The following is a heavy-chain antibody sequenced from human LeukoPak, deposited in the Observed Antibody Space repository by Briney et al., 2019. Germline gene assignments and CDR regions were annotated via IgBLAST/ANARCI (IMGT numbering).Heavy chain of an antibody. V-gene: IGHV4-38-2*02. CDR1: GYSISSGYY. CDR2: VYHSGST. J-gene: IGHJ4*02. D-gene: IGHD5-12*01. Sequence: KSSETLSLTCTVSGYSISSGYYWGWIRQSPGKGLEWIGSVYHSGSTYYNPSLKSRVTISVDTSKNQFSLKLSSVTAADTAVYYCARGTYSGYLRYFDYWGQGTLVTVSS. CDR3: ARGTYSGYLRYFDY.